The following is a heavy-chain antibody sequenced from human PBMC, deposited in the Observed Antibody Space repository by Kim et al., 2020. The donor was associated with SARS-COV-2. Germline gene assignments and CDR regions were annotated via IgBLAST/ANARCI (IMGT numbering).Heavy chain of an antibody. V-gene: IGHV4-39*01. CDR2: IYYSGST. D-gene: IGHD3-22*01. J-gene: IGHJ3*02. CDR3: ASIKKGVRYYDSSGYYFRDAFDI. CDR1: GGSISSSSYY. Sequence: SETLSLTCTVSGGSISSSSYYWGWIRQPPGKGLEWIGSIYYSGSTYYNPSLKSRVTISVDTSKNQFSLKLSSVTAADTAVYYCASIKKGVRYYDSSGYYFRDAFDIWGQGTMVTVSS.